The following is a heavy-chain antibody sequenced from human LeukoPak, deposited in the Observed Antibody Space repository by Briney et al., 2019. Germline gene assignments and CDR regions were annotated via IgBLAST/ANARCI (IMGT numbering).Heavy chain of an antibody. CDR2: ISGSGGST. V-gene: IGHV3-23*01. Sequence: GGSLRLSCAASGFTFSTYAMSWVRQAPGKGLDWVSSISGSGGSTYYADSVKGRFTISRDNSKNTLYLQMNSLRVEDTAVYYCANGGLWLPTRTAWGQGTLVTVSS. CDR1: GFTFSTYA. J-gene: IGHJ5*02. CDR3: ANGGLWLPTRTA. D-gene: IGHD3-22*01.